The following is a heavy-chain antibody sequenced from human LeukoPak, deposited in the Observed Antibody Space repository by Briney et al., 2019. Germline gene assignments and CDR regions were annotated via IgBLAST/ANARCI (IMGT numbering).Heavy chain of an antibody. CDR1: RFTFSSYA. D-gene: IGHD6-25*01. CDR2: VSGNGAGT. Sequence: GGSLRLSCAASRFTFSSYAMSWVRQAPGKGLEWVSGVSGNGAGTYYADSVKGRFTISRDNSKNMLYLQMNSLRAEDTAVYYCAKTPWYSSGWPIDYWGQGTLVTVSS. J-gene: IGHJ4*02. CDR3: AKTPWYSSGWPIDY. V-gene: IGHV3-23*01.